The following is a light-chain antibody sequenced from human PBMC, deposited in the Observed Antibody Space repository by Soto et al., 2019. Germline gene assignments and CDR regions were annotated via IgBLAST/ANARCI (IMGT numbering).Light chain of an antibody. CDR3: QQYGSSPRT. V-gene: IGKV3-20*01. CDR2: GAS. CDR1: QSVSSSY. J-gene: IGKJ1*01. Sequence: EIVLTQSPGTLSLSPGERATLSCRASQSVSSSYLGWYQQKPGQAPRLLMYGASSRATGIPESFSGSGSGTDFTLTISRLEPEDFAVYYCQQYGSSPRTFGHGTKVDIK.